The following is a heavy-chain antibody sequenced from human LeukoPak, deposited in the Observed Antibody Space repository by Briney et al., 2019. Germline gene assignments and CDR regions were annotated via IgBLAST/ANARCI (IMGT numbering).Heavy chain of an antibody. J-gene: IGHJ4*02. Sequence: GGSLRLSCAASGFTFSSYAMSWVRQAPGKGLEWVSAISGSGGSTYYADSVKGRFTISRDNSKNTLYLQMNSLRAEDTAVYYCAKVKEVDIVVVPAALYSDYWGQGTLVTVSS. CDR2: ISGSGGST. V-gene: IGHV3-23*01. CDR3: AKVKEVDIVVVPAALYSDY. CDR1: GFTFSSYA. D-gene: IGHD2-2*01.